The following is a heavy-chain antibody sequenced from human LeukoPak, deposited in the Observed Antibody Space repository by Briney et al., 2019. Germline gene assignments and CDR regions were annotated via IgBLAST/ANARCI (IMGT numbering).Heavy chain of an antibody. V-gene: IGHV5-51*01. CDR2: IYPSDSDT. J-gene: IGHJ4*02. CDR3: ARRRYYYDSSGYWPPLYYFDY. CDR1: GYSFSSYW. Sequence: GESLKISCKGSGYSFSSYWIGWVRQMPGKGLEWMGIIYPSDSDTRYSPSFQGQVTISADKSISTAYLQWSSLKASDTAMYYCARRRYYYDSSGYWPPLYYFDYWGQGTLVTVSS. D-gene: IGHD3-22*01.